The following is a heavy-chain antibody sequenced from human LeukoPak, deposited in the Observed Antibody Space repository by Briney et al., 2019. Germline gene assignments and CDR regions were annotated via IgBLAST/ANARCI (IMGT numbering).Heavy chain of an antibody. CDR1: GYTFSSYG. Sequence: ASVKVSCKASGYTFSSYGISWVRQAPGQGLEWMGWISVYNGNTKYAQKLQGRVTMTTDTSTSTAYMELRSLRSDDTAVYYCARMLYSYGITSDYWGQGTLVTVSS. CDR2: ISVYNGNT. V-gene: IGHV1-18*01. CDR3: ARMLYSYGITSDY. J-gene: IGHJ4*02. D-gene: IGHD5-18*01.